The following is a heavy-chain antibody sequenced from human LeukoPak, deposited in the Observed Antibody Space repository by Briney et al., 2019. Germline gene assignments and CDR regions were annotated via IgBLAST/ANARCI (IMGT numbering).Heavy chain of an antibody. Sequence: SETLSLTCTVSGGSIGSGRYYWSWIRQPAGKGLEWIGRFYTSRSTNYNSSLKSRVTISVDTSKNQFSLKLYSVTAADTAVYYCAREWVYCGGDCYLRYFDLWGRGTLVTVSS. V-gene: IGHV4-61*02. CDR2: FYTSRST. D-gene: IGHD2-21*02. CDR3: AREWVYCGGDCYLRYFDL. J-gene: IGHJ2*01. CDR1: GGSIGSGRYY.